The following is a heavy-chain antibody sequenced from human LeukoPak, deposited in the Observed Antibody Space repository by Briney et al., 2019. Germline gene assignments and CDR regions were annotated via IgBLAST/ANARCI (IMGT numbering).Heavy chain of an antibody. CDR3: ASEIRYCSGGTCYSDYFDN. D-gene: IGHD2-15*01. J-gene: IGHJ4*02. CDR2: INRDGSEK. CDR1: GLSFATYW. V-gene: IGHV3-7*01. Sequence: GGSLRLSCVDSGLSFATYWMSWVRQAPGKGLEWVANINRDGSEKYYVDSVKGRFTISRDNAKNSLYPQMNSLRAEDTAVYYCASEIRYCSGGTCYSDYFDNWGQGTLVTVSS.